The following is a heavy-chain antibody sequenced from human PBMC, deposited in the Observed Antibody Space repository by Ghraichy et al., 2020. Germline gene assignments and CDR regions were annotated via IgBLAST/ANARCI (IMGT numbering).Heavy chain of an antibody. CDR2: IKKDGSEK. CDR3: ARDDPIYSYGYYNY. Sequence: GGSLRLSCAASGFTFSSYWMSWVRQAPGKGLEWVANIKKDGSEKYYVDSVKGRFTITRDNAKNSLYLQMNILRAEDTAVYYCARDDPIYSYGYYNYWGQGTLVTVSS. CDR1: GFTFSSYW. D-gene: IGHD5-18*01. J-gene: IGHJ4*02. V-gene: IGHV3-7*01.